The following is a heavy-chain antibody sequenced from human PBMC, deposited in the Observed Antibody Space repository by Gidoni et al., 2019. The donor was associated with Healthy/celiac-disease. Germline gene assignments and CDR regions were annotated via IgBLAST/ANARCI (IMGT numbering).Heavy chain of an antibody. CDR3: ARVVVAGFSLWGEDY. CDR2: ISSSGSTI. V-gene: IGHV3-21*01. D-gene: IGHD2-15*01. J-gene: IGHJ4*02. CDR1: GCTFSSYS. Sequence: EVQLVESGGGLVKPGGSVRLSGEACGCTFSSYSMNWVRQAPGKGLEWVSSISSSGSTIYYADSVKGRFTISRDNAKNSLYLQMNSLRAEDTAVYYCARVVVAGFSLWGEDYWGQGTLVTVSS.